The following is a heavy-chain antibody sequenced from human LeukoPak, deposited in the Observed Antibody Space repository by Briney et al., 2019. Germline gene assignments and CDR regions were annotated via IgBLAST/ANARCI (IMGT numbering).Heavy chain of an antibody. CDR3: ARGRGYYQDY. Sequence: SETLSLTCTVSSGSFSSYYWNWIRQPAGKGLEWIGRIYITGSTNYNPSLKSRVTMSGDTSKNQFSLKLSSVIAADTAVYYCARGRGYYQDYWGQGTLVTVSS. CDR2: IYITGST. J-gene: IGHJ4*02. D-gene: IGHD3-22*01. CDR1: SGSFSSYY. V-gene: IGHV4-4*07.